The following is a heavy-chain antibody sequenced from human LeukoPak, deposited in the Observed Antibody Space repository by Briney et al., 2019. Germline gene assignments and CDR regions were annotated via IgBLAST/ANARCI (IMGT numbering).Heavy chain of an antibody. CDR1: GFAVSSNY. D-gene: IGHD5-12*01. V-gene: IGHV3-66*01. Sequence: GGSLRLSCAASGFAVSSNYMNWVRQAPGKGLEWLSVFYSGGSTDYADSVKGRFTMSRDNSKNTLYLQMNSLRAEDTAVYYCARGRGYSGYDEPYPFDYWGQGTLVTVSS. CDR2: FYSGGST. CDR3: ARGRGYSGYDEPYPFDY. J-gene: IGHJ4*02.